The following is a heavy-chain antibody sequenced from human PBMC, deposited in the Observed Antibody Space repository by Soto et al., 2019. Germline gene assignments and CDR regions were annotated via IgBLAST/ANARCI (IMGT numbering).Heavy chain of an antibody. CDR2: LSGSGSST. CDR3: AKGGVTRSYYYAMDV. Sequence: EVQLLESEGGLVQPGRSLRLSCAASGFIFSDYAMSWVRQAPGKGLEWVSALSGSGSSTYYADSVKGRCTISRDNLKNTVSLQMNNLTAEDTAVYYCAKGGVTRSYYYAMDVWGQGTTVTVSS. V-gene: IGHV3-23*01. CDR1: GFIFSDYA. J-gene: IGHJ6*02.